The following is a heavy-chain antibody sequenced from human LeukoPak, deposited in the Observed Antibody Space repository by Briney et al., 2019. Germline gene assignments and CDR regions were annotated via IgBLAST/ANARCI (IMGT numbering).Heavy chain of an antibody. Sequence: PSETLSLTCTVSGGSISSSSYYWGWIRQPPGKGLEWIGYIYYSGSTNYNPSLKSRVTISVDTSKNQFSLKLSSVTAADTAVYYCARGKARGYGYCYYYMDVWGKGTTVTASS. CDR3: ARGKARGYGYCYYYMDV. J-gene: IGHJ6*03. CDR1: GGSISSSSYY. D-gene: IGHD3-16*01. V-gene: IGHV4-61*05. CDR2: IYYSGST.